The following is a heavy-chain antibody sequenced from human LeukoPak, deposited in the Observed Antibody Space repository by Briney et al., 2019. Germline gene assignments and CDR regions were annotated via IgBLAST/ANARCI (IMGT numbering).Heavy chain of an antibody. CDR2: INPNSGGT. Sequence: GASVKVSCKASGGTFSSYAISWVRQAPGQGLEWMGWINPNSGGTNYAQKFQGRVTMTRDTSISTAYMELSRLRSDDTAVYYCARDGQSVIAYCGGDCHDAFDIWGQGTMVTVSS. V-gene: IGHV1-2*02. J-gene: IGHJ3*02. CDR1: GGTFSSYA. D-gene: IGHD2-21*02. CDR3: ARDGQSVIAYCGGDCHDAFDI.